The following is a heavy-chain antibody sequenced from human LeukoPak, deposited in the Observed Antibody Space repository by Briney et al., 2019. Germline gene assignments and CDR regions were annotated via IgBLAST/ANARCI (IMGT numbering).Heavy chain of an antibody. J-gene: IGHJ5*02. CDR2: ISSSGSTI. CDR1: GFTFSSYE. D-gene: IGHD3-22*01. CDR3: ARDLGQYYDTSDNWFDP. V-gene: IGHV3-48*03. Sequence: GGSLRLSCAASGFTFSSYEMNWVRQAPGKGLEWVSYISSSGSTIYYADSVKGRFTISRDNAKNSLHLQMNSLRAEDTAVYYCARDLGQYYDTSDNWFDPWGQGTLVTVSS.